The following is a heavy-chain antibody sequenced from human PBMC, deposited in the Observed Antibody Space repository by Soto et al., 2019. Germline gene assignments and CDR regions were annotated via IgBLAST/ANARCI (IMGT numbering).Heavy chain of an antibody. CDR3: AKDLEGPMASYYGMDV. J-gene: IGHJ6*02. CDR2: ISGSGGST. Sequence: GGSLRLSCAASGFPFSSYAMSWVRQAPGKGLEWVSAISGSGGSTYYADSVKGRFTISRDNSKNTLYLQMNSLRAEDTAVYYCAKDLEGPMASYYGMDVWGQGTTVTVSS. CDR1: GFPFSSYA. V-gene: IGHV3-23*01. D-gene: IGHD3-10*01.